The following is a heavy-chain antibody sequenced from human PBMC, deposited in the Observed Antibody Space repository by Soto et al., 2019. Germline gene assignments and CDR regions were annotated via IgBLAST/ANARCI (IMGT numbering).Heavy chain of an antibody. J-gene: IGHJ4*02. V-gene: IGHV3-23*01. CDR2: ISGSGSST. D-gene: IGHD6-6*01. Sequence: EVQLLESGGGLVQPGGSLRLSCAASGFRFSSKAMSWVRRAPGKGLEWVSIISGSGSSTYYTDSLKGRFTISRDNSKNMVYLEINYLRAEDTAVYYCAKENGFQFVNFGASGFDYWGQGSLVSVSS. CDR3: AKENGFQFVNFGASGFDY. CDR1: GFRFSSKA.